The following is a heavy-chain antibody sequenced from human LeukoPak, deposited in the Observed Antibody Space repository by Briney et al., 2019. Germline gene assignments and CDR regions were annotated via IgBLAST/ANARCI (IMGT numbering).Heavy chain of an antibody. Sequence: ASVKVSCKASGYTFTSYDINWVRQAPGQGLEWMGWISAYNGNTNYAQKLQGRVTMTTDTSTSTAYMELRSLRSDDTAVYYCAREGGYSSSWYFDYWGQGTLVTVSS. D-gene: IGHD6-13*01. CDR1: GYTFTSYD. CDR2: ISAYNGNT. J-gene: IGHJ4*02. CDR3: AREGGYSSSWYFDY. V-gene: IGHV1-18*01.